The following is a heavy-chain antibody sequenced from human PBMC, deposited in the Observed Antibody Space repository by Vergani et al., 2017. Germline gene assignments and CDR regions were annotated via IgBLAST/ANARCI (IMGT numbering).Heavy chain of an antibody. V-gene: IGHV3-21*01. CDR1: GFTFSSYS. D-gene: IGHD6-6*01. CDR2: ISSSSSYI. J-gene: IGHJ3*02. CDR3: ARDMSSIAARPFRAGNYAFDI. Sequence: EVQLVESGGGLVKPGGSLRLSCAASGFTFSSYSMNWVRQAPGKGLEWVSSISSSSSYIYYADSVKGRFTISRDNAKNSLYLQMNSLRAEDTAVYYCARDMSSIAARPFRAGNYAFDIWGQGTMVTGSS.